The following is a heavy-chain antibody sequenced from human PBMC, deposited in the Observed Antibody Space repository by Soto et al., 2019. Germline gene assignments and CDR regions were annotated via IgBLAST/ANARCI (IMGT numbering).Heavy chain of an antibody. V-gene: IGHV6-1*01. CDR3: ARESEMGQRLVSWFDP. D-gene: IGHD6-13*01. Sequence: SQTLSLTCAISGDSVSSNSAAWNWIRQSPSRGLEWLGRTYYRSKWYNDYAVSVKSRITINPDTSKNQFSLQLNSVTPEDTAVYYCARESEMGQRLVSWFDPWGQGTLVTVSS. J-gene: IGHJ5*02. CDR2: TYYRSKWYN. CDR1: GDSVSSNSAA.